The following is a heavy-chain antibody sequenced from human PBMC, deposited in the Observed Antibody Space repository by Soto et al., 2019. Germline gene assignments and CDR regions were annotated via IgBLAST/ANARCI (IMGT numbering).Heavy chain of an antibody. CDR3: ARDLGGEATIRF. CDR1: RGSFRNFV. V-gene: IGHV1-69*01. CDR2: IIPNSGTT. J-gene: IGHJ4*02. Sequence: QVQLVQSGAEVKKPGSSVKVSCKASRGSFRNFVISWVRQAPGQGLEWMRGIIPNSGTTNYAQKFQGKVTITADESTSTAYMELSGLTSEDTSLYYCARDLGGEATIRFWGQGTLVTVSS. D-gene: IGHD3-16*01.